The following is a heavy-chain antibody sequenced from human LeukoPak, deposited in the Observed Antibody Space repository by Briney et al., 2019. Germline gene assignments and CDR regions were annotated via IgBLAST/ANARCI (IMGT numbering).Heavy chain of an antibody. CDR2: ISGSGGST. Sequence: QPGGSLRLSCAASGFTFSSYAMSWVRQAPGKGLECVSAISGSGGSTHYADSVKGRFTISRDNSKNTLYLQMNSLRTEDTAVYYCAKGSGYSSKTNWFDPWGQGTLVTVSS. D-gene: IGHD6-13*01. J-gene: IGHJ5*02. CDR3: AKGSGYSSKTNWFDP. CDR1: GFTFSSYA. V-gene: IGHV3-23*01.